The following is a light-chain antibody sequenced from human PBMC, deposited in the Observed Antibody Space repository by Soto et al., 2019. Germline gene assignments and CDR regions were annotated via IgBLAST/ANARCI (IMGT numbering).Light chain of an antibody. CDR3: AAWDDSLGGRSVV. CDR2: RNN. Sequence: QSVLTQPPSASGTPGQRGTIYCSGSSSNIGSNYVYWYQQLPGTAPKLLIYRNNQRPSGVPDRFSGSKSGTSASLAISGLRAEDEDDYYCAAWDDSLGGRSVVFGGGTKLTVL. CDR1: SSNIGSNY. V-gene: IGLV1-47*01. J-gene: IGLJ2*01.